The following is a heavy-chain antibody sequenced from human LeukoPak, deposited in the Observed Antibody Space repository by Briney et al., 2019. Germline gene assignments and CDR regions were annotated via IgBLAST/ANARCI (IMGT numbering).Heavy chain of an antibody. CDR3: ARGRYYYGSGSSFDY. CDR2: IYESGNT. Sequence: SETLSLTCTVSGFSISSGYYWGWIRQPPGKGLEWIGSIYESGNTYDSPSPKSRVILSVDTSKNQFSLRLTSVTAADTAMYFCARGRYYYGSGSSFDYWGQGTLVTVSS. J-gene: IGHJ4*02. CDR1: GFSISSGYY. D-gene: IGHD3-10*01. V-gene: IGHV4-38-2*02.